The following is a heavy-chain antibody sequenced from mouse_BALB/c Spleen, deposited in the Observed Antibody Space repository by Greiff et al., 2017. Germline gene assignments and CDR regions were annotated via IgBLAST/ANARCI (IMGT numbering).Heavy chain of an antibody. V-gene: IGHV5-9-4*01. D-gene: IGHD1-1*01. Sequence: EVHLVESGGGLVKPGGSLKLSCAASGFTFSSYAMSWVRQSPEKRLEWVAEISSGGSYTYYPDTVTGRFTISRDNAKNTLYLEMSSLRSEDTAMYYCAREGGDGYFDYWGQGSTHAVSS. J-gene: IGHJ2*01. CDR3: AREGGDGYFDY. CDR1: GFTFSSYA. CDR2: ISSGGSYT.